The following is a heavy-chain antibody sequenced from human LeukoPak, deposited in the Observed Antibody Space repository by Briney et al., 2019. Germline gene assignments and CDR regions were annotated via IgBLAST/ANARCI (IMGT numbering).Heavy chain of an antibody. D-gene: IGHD5-24*01. CDR1: GDSFNEYY. V-gene: IGHV4-59*01. J-gene: IGHJ4*02. CDR3: ARDGGLQSHFDY. CDR2: IYHNGNS. Sequence: SETLSLTCSVFGDSFNEYYWNWVRQPPGKGLHWIGYIYHNGNSNYNPSLKGRLTISVDTAKNQFSLKLTSVTAADTAVYYCARDGGLQSHFDYWGQGALVTVSS.